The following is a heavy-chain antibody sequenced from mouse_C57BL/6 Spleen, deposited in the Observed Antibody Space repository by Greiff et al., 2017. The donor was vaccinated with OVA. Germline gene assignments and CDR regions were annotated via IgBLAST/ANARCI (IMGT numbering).Heavy chain of an antibody. CDR1: GYTFTSYW. D-gene: IGHD3-1*01. CDR3: ARNRGYFDY. V-gene: IGHV1-50*01. CDR2: IDPSDSYT. Sequence: QVHVKQSGAELVKPGASVKLSCKASGYTFTSYWMQWVKQRPGQGLEWIGEIDPSDSYTNYNQKFKGKATLTVDTSSSTAYMQLSSLTSEDAAVYYCARNRGYFDYWGQGTTLTVSS. J-gene: IGHJ2*01.